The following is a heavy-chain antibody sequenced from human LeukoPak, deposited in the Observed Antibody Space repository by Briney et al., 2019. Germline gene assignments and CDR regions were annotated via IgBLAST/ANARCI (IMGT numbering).Heavy chain of an antibody. CDR3: ARGRYRDYQYFDH. CDR1: GYTFTSYY. Sequence: GASVKVSCKASGYTFTSYYLHWLRQAPGQGLEWMGIIDPSGDSTTYPQKFEGRVTMTSDTPTSTVYMELSSLRFEDTAVYYCARGRYRDYQYFDHWGQGTLVTVSS. V-gene: IGHV1-46*01. J-gene: IGHJ4*02. D-gene: IGHD5-12*01. CDR2: IDPSGDST.